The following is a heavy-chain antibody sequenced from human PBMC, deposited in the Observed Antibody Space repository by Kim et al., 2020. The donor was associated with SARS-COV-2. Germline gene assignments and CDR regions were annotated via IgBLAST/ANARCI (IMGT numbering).Heavy chain of an antibody. Sequence: ASVKVSCKASGYTFTSYAMNWVRQAPGQGLEWMGWINTNTGNPTYAQGFTGGFVFSLDTSVSTAYLQISSLKAEDTAVYYCARVTEPNTYYDYVWGSYRLNYFDYWGQGTLVTVSS. D-gene: IGHD3-16*02. V-gene: IGHV7-4-1*02. J-gene: IGHJ4*02. CDR1: GYTFTSYA. CDR2: INTNTGNP. CDR3: ARVTEPNTYYDYVWGSYRLNYFDY.